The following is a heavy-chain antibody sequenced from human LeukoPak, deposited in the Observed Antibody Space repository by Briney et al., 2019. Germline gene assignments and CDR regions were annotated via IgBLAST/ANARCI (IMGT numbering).Heavy chain of an antibody. D-gene: IGHD3-10*01. Sequence: GGSLRLSCAASGFTFSKYGMHWVRQAPGKGLEWVAVIYYDGSNKYYADSVKGRITISRDNSKNTLYLQMNSLRAEDTAVYYCAKDRGFSFASGSSELDYWGQGTLVTVSS. J-gene: IGHJ4*02. CDR2: IYYDGSNK. V-gene: IGHV3-30*18. CDR3: AKDRGFSFASGSSELDY. CDR1: GFTFSKYG.